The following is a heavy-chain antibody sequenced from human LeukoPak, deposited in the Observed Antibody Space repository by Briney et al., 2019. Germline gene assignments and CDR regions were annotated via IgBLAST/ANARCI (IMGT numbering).Heavy chain of an antibody. D-gene: IGHD6-19*01. CDR2: ISAYNGNT. V-gene: IGHV1-18*01. J-gene: IGHJ4*02. CDR1: GYTFTSYD. CDR3: AREGNIAVAGTIDY. Sequence: SVKVSCKASGYTFTSYDINWVRQATGQGLEWMGWISAYNGNTNYAQKLQGRVTMTTDTSTSTAYMELRSLRSDDTAVYYCAREGNIAVAGTIDYRGQGTLVTVSS.